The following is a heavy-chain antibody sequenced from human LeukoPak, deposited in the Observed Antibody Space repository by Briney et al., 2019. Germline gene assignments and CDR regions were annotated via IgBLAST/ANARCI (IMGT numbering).Heavy chain of an antibody. D-gene: IGHD3-10*01. J-gene: IGHJ4*02. V-gene: IGHV3-7*01. CDR1: GFTYSSYW. Sequence: GGSLRLSCAASGFTYSSYWMSWVRQAPGKGLEWLANIKQGGSEKSYVDSVKGRFTISRDNARNSLYLQMNSLRVEDTAVYYCARASYGGAYDYWGQGTLVTVSS. CDR3: ARASYGGAYDY. CDR2: IKQGGSEK.